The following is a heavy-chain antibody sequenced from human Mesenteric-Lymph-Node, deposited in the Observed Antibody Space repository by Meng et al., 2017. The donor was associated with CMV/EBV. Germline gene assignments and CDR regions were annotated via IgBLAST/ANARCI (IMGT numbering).Heavy chain of an antibody. CDR3: ARVRYSWGSYFDY. V-gene: IGHV4-4*02. Sequence: AVSGYSISSSFGWSWVRQPPGKGLELIGEVFHSGSSNYNPSLKSRVTISVDKSKNQSSLTLSSVTAADTAVYYCARVRYSWGSYFDYWGQGTLVTVSS. CDR2: VFHSGSS. J-gene: IGHJ4*02. D-gene: IGHD3-10*01. CDR1: GYSISSSFG.